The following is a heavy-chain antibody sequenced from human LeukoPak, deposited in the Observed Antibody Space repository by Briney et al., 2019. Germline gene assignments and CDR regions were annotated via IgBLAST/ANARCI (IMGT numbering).Heavy chain of an antibody. CDR3: ARRLGDYGGLGFAF. D-gene: IGHD4-17*01. Sequence: GGSLRLSCAASGFTFSTYSMNWVRQAPGKGLEWVSSIGGSTSHIYYADSVKGRFTISRDNTKNSLYPQMNGLRAEDTAVYFCARRLGDYGGLGFAFWGQGTLVTVSS. V-gene: IGHV3-21*01. CDR2: IGGSTSHI. J-gene: IGHJ4*02. CDR1: GFTFSTYS.